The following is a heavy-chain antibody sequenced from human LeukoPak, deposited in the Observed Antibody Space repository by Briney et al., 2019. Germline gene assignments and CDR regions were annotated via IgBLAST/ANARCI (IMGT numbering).Heavy chain of an antibody. D-gene: IGHD4-17*01. CDR3: VRVDDYGDYPYYFDS. CDR2: IYSGGST. V-gene: IGHV3-66*01. J-gene: IGHJ4*02. CDR1: GFLVSSKY. Sequence: GGSLRLSCAASGFLVSSKYMSWVRQAPGKGLEWVSVIYSGGSTYYADSVKGRFTISRDNSKNTVYLQMNSLRAEDTTVYYCVRVDDYGDYPYYFDSWGQGTLVTVSS.